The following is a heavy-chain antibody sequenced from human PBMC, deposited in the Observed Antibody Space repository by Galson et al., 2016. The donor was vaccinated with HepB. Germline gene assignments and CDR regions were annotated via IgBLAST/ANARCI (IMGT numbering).Heavy chain of an antibody. CDR3: ARWNEGCDY. Sequence: LTCTVSGGSINNYYWNWIRQPPGKGLEWIGYIYYNGFTNYNPSLESRVTISVDTSKNQLSLRLSSVTAADTAVYYCARWNEGCDYWGQGTLVSVSS. V-gene: IGHV4-59*01. CDR1: GGSINNYY. CDR2: IYYNGFT. J-gene: IGHJ4*02. D-gene: IGHD1-1*01.